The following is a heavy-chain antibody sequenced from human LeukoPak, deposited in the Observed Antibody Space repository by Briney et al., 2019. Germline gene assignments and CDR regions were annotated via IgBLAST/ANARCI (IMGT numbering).Heavy chain of an antibody. Sequence: SETLSLTCTVSGGSISSGGYYWRWIRQHPGKGLEWIGEINHSGSTNYNPSVKSRVTISVDTSKNQFSLKLSSVTAADTAVYYCATRAVITGTTFGWFDPWGQGTLVTVSS. V-gene: IGHV4-39*07. CDR1: GGSISSGGYY. CDR3: ATRAVITGTTFGWFDP. D-gene: IGHD1-7*01. J-gene: IGHJ5*02. CDR2: INHSGST.